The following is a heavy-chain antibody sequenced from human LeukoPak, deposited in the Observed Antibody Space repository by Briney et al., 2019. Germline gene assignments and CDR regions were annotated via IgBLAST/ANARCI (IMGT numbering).Heavy chain of an antibody. D-gene: IGHD2-2*01. CDR1: GYTFRSYA. J-gene: IGHJ4*02. CDR2: INVYNGYT. Sequence: ASVKVSCKTSGYTFRSYAISWVRQAPGQGLERIGWINVYNGYTNYARNFQGRVTMTTDTSTSTAYMEVRSLRSDDTAVYYCARVECSSTTCYDDYWGQGTLVIVSS. CDR3: ARVECSSTTCYDDY. V-gene: IGHV1-18*01.